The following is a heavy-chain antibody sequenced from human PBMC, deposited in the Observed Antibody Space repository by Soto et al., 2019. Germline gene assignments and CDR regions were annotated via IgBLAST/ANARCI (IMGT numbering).Heavy chain of an antibody. Sequence: PGGSLRLSCSISGFTSGNYAMNWVRQAPGKGLEWLSVISGSGLIAYYADSVKGRFTVSSDKPKSTVILQLTNLTLEDTAIYYCAQAQIFWAPFRWGQGTLVTVSS. CDR3: AQAQIFWAPFR. J-gene: IGHJ4*02. CDR1: GFTSGNYA. D-gene: IGHD2-21*01. CDR2: ISGSGLIA. V-gene: IGHV3-23*01.